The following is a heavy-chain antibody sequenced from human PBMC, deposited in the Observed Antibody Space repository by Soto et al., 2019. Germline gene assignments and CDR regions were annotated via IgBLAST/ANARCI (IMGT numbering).Heavy chain of an antibody. CDR2: IWYDGSNK. CDR1: GFTFSSYG. J-gene: IGHJ6*02. CDR3: ARDPPSATVNNWEYGMDV. D-gene: IGHD4-17*01. V-gene: IGHV3-33*01. Sequence: GGSLRLSCAASGFTFSSYGMHWVRQAPGKGLEWVAVIWYDGSNKYYADSVKGRFTISRDNSKNTLYLQMNSLRAEDTAVYYCARDPPSATVNNWEYGMDVWGQGTTVTVSS.